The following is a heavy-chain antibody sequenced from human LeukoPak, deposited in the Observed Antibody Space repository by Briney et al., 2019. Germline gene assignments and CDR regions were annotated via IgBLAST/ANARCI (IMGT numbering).Heavy chain of an antibody. J-gene: IGHJ6*02. V-gene: IGHV4-34*01. CDR2: INHSGST. Sequence: SETLSLTCAVYGGSFSGYYWSWIRQPPGKGLEWIGEINHSGSTNYNPSLKSRVTISVDTSKNQFSLKLSSVTAADTAVYYCARGRRYYYYYGMDVWGQGTTVTVSS. CDR3: ARGRRYYYYYGMDV. D-gene: IGHD4-17*01. CDR1: GGSFSGYY.